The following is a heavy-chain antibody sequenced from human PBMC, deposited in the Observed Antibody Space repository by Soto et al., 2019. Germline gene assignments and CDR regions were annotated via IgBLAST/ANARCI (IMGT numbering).Heavy chain of an antibody. CDR3: ARRGSSSWYGY. CDR2: IYYSGST. Sequence: SETLFLTCTVSGGSISSSSYYWGWIRQPPGKGLEWIGSIYYSGSTYYNPSLKSRVTISVDTSKNQFSLKLSSVTAADTAVYYCARRGSSSWYGYWGQGTLVTAPQ. CDR1: GGSISSSSYY. D-gene: IGHD6-13*01. J-gene: IGHJ4*02. V-gene: IGHV4-39*01.